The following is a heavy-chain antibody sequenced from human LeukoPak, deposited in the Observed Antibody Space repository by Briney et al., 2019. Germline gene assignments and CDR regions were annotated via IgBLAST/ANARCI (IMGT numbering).Heavy chain of an antibody. D-gene: IGHD3-9*01. Sequence: GGSLRLSCAASGFTFSSYAMSWVRQAPARGLEWVSSLRGDGETFYADSVKGRFTLSRDDPRNTVYLQMNSLRAEDTAVYYCAKDATASPYFHWFDNWGQGTQVIVSS. CDR2: LRGDGET. CDR1: GFTFSSYA. V-gene: IGHV3-23*01. CDR3: AKDATASPYFHWFDN. J-gene: IGHJ4*02.